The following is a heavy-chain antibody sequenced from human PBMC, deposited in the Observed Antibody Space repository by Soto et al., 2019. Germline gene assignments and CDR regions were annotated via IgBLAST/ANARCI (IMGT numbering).Heavy chain of an antibody. D-gene: IGHD4-4*01. Sequence: QVRLVQSGAEVKKPGASVKVSCKASGYTFTSYGISWVRQAPGQGLEWMGWITPFNGNTNYAQKLQGRVTITTDASTSTAYMELRSLRSDDTAVYYCTRGDYIVYYLDYWGQGTLVTVSS. V-gene: IGHV1-18*01. CDR2: ITPFNGNT. J-gene: IGHJ4*02. CDR3: TRGDYIVYYLDY. CDR1: GYTFTSYG.